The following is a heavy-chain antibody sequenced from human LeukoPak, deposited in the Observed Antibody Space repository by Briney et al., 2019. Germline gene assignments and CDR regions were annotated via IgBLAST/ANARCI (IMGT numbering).Heavy chain of an antibody. Sequence: GGSLRLSCAASGFTVSSNYMSWVRQAPGKGLEWVSVIYSGGSTYYADSVKGRFTISRDNSKNTLYLQMNSLRAEDTAVYYCARHLGSSSWYEPFDYWGQGTLVTVSS. D-gene: IGHD6-13*01. CDR2: IYSGGST. CDR1: GFTVSSNY. V-gene: IGHV3-53*01. J-gene: IGHJ4*02. CDR3: ARHLGSSSWYEPFDY.